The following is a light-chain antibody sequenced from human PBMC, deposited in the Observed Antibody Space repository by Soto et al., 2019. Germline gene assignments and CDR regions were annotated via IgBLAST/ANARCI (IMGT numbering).Light chain of an antibody. CDR1: QSISSY. CDR3: QQGHNAPRT. V-gene: IGKV1-39*01. Sequence: DIQMTQSPSSLSASVGDRVTITCRASQSISSYLIWYQQKPGKAPQLLIYDASTLQSGVPSRFSGSGSETEFTLTISSLQPDDFATYYCQQGHNAPRTFGGGTKVEIK. CDR2: DAS. J-gene: IGKJ4*01.